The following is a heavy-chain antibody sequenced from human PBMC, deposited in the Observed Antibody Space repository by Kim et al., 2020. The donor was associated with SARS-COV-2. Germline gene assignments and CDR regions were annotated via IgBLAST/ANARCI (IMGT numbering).Heavy chain of an antibody. V-gene: IGHV3-30*04. CDR1: GFTFSSYA. J-gene: IGHJ4*02. CDR3: ARDRVPRPDYYDSSGPEDY. CDR2: ISYDGSNK. Sequence: GGSLRLSCAASGFTFSSYAMHWVRQAPGKGLEWVAVISYDGSNKYYADSVKGRFTISRDNSKNTLYLQMNSLRAEDTAVYYCARDRVPRPDYYDSSGPEDYWGQGTLVTVSS. D-gene: IGHD3-22*01.